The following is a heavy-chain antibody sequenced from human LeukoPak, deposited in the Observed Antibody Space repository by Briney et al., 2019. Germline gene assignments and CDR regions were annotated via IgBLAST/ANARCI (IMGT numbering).Heavy chain of an antibody. D-gene: IGHD3-22*01. CDR3: ARGKPIAYYYDSSGQRGDH. CDR2: INPNSGGT. V-gene: IGHV1-2*06. CDR1: GYTFTGYY. J-gene: IGHJ4*02. Sequence: ASVKVSCEASGYTFTGYYMHWVRQAPGQGLEWMGRINPNSGGTNYAQKFQGRVTMTRDTSISTAYMELSRLRSDDTAVYYCARGKPIAYYYDSSGQRGDHWGQGTLITVSS.